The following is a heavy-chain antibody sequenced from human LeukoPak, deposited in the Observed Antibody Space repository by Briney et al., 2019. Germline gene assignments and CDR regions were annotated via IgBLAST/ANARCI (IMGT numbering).Heavy chain of an antibody. D-gene: IGHD1-14*01. CDR1: GHDFTTYW. CDR3: ACRKYFSTWSDP. Sequence: GESLKISCTGFGHDFTTYWIGWVRQMPGKGLEWMGIIYPGDSTTQYSPSFHGQVTISADKSIRTVYLQWSGLKASDTAIYYCACRKYFSTWSDPWGQGTLVTVST. CDR2: IYPGDSTT. V-gene: IGHV5-51*01. J-gene: IGHJ5*02.